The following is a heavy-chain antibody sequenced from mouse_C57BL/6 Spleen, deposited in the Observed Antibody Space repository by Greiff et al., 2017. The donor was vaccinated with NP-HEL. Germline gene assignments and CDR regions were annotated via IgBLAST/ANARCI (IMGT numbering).Heavy chain of an antibody. CDR2: IDPETGGT. J-gene: IGHJ3*01. Sequence: LMRPGASVTLSCKASGYTFTDYEMHWVKQTPVHGLEWIGAIDPETGGTAYNQKFKGKAILTADKSSSTAYMELRSLTSEDSAVYYCTRGPGAYWGQGTLVTVSA. V-gene: IGHV1-15*01. CDR3: TRGPGAY. CDR1: GYTFTDYE.